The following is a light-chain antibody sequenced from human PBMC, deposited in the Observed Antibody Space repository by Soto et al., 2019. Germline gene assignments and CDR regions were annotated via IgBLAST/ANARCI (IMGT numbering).Light chain of an antibody. CDR3: QQYGSSPCT. CDR1: QSVSSSY. Sequence: VLTQSPCTWSVSAGERAPLSCRASQSVSSSYLAWYQQKPGQAPRLLIYGASSRATGIPDRFSGSGSGTDFTLTISRLEPEDFAVYYCQQYGSSPCTFGQGTQVDIK. CDR2: GAS. V-gene: IGKV3-20*01. J-gene: IGKJ1*01.